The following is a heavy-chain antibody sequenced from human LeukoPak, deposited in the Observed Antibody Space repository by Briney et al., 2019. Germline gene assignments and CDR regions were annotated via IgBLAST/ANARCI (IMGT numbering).Heavy chain of an antibody. Sequence: GGSLRLSCAASGFPFSNHNMHWVRQAPGKGLEWVSSISDSGTYMYYVDSLKGRSTISRDNAKNSLSLQINSLRPEDTAVYYCATEGAVTVRAFDYWGQGTLVIVSS. CDR3: ATEGAVTVRAFDY. CDR1: GFPFSNHN. D-gene: IGHD3-10*02. CDR2: ISDSGTYM. V-gene: IGHV3-21*01. J-gene: IGHJ4*02.